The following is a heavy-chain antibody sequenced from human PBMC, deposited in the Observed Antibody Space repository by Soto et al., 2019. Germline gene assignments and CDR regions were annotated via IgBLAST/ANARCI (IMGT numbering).Heavy chain of an antibody. D-gene: IGHD1-26*01. CDR1: GFTFSTYT. V-gene: IGHV3-21*01. J-gene: IGHJ4*02. Sequence: GGSLRLSCASSGFTFSTYTMNWVRQAPGKGLEWVSSINGRGNYIYYAESVKGRSTISRDNAKNSLYLQMDRLRAEDTALYYCVREDGKVGTNSAFDYWGLGALVTVSS. CDR2: INGRGNYI. CDR3: VREDGKVGTNSAFDY.